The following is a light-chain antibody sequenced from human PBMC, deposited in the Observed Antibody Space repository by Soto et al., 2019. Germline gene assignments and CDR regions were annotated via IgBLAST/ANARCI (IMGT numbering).Light chain of an antibody. Sequence: QSVLTQPPSVSGVPGQRVTISCTGSSSNIGAFYDVHWYQQLPGTAPKLLIYGNSNRPSGVPDRFSGSKSGTSASLAITGLQAEDEADYYCQSYDSSLSAYVFGTGTKVTVL. J-gene: IGLJ1*01. V-gene: IGLV1-40*01. CDR3: QSYDSSLSAYV. CDR2: GNS. CDR1: SSNIGAFYD.